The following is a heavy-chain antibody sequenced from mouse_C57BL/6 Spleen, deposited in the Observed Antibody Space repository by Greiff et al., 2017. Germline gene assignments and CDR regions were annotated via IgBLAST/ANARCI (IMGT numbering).Heavy chain of an antibody. CDR3: ARPSDDDCAY. J-gene: IGHJ3*01. CDR1: GFTFSDYG. V-gene: IGHV5-17*01. Sequence: EVHLVESGGGLVKPGGSLKLSCAASGFTFSDYGMHWVRQAPEKGLEWVAYISSGSSTIYYADTVKGRFTISRDNAKNTLFLQMNSLRSEDTAMYYCARPSDDDCAYWGQGTLVTVSA. CDR2: ISSGSSTI. D-gene: IGHD2-13*01.